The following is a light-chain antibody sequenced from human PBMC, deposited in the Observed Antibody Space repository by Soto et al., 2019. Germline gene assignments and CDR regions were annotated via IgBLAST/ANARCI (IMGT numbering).Light chain of an antibody. CDR3: QQYNSYPLT. CDR1: QSISSW. V-gene: IGKV1-5*01. J-gene: IGKJ1*01. Sequence: DIQMTQSPSTLSASVGDRVTITCRASQSISSWLAWYQQKPGKAPKLLIYDASSLESGIPSRFSGSGSGTEFTLTISSLQPDDFATYYCQQYNSYPLTFGQGTKVEIK. CDR2: DAS.